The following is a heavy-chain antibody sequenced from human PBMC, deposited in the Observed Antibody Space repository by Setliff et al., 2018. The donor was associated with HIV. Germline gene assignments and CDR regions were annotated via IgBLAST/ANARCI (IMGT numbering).Heavy chain of an antibody. J-gene: IGHJ3*02. CDR3: ARIYYDSGGFYRDAFDI. D-gene: IGHD3-22*01. Sequence: ASVKVSCKASGYTFISYYMHWVRQATGQGLEWMGWMNPDTGNTGYAQNFRGRVTMTRNTSISTAYMELSSLRSEDTAVYYCARIYYDSGGFYRDAFDIWGQGTMVTVSS. V-gene: IGHV1-8*02. CDR1: GYTFISYY. CDR2: MNPDTGNT.